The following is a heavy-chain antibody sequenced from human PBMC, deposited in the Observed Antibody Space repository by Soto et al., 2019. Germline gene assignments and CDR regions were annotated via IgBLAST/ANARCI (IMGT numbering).Heavy chain of an antibody. V-gene: IGHV4-4*07. D-gene: IGHD6-19*01. J-gene: IGHJ5*02. Sequence: PSETLSLTCTVSGDSISSYFWSWIRQPAGKGLEWIGRVHTSGSTTYNPSLKSRVTMSVDTSKSQFSLKLTSVTAADTAVYYCAREKAVASKGGVGPWGQGTLVTVSS. CDR1: GDSISSYF. CDR3: AREKAVASKGGVGP. CDR2: VHTSGST.